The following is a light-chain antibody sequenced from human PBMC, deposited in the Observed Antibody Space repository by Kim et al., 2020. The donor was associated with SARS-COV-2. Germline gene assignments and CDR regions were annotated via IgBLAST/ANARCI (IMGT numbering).Light chain of an antibody. CDR3: QAWDSGTLV. CDR2: EDS. CDR1: KLGNKY. Sequence: SVSPGQTVSITCFGDKLGNKYVSWYQQKPGQSPVLVFCEDSERPSGIPERFSGSNSGNTATLTISGTQPMDEADYYCQAWDSGTLVFGTGTKVTVL. J-gene: IGLJ1*01. V-gene: IGLV3-1*01.